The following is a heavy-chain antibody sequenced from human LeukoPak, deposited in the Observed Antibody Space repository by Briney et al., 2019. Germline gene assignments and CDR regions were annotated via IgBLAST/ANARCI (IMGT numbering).Heavy chain of an antibody. CDR3: ARVPTVTFFDY. V-gene: IGHV4-39*07. CDR2: IYYSVST. D-gene: IGHD4-17*01. J-gene: IGHJ4*02. CDR1: GGSISSSSYY. Sequence: PSETLSLTCTVSGGSISSSSYYWGWIRQPPGKGLEWIGSIYYSVSTYYNPSLKSRVTISVDTSKNQFSLKLSSVTAADTAVYYCARVPTVTFFDYWGQGTLVTVSS.